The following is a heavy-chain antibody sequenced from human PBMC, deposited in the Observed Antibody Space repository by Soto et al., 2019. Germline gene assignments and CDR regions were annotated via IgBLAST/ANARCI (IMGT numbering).Heavy chain of an antibody. V-gene: IGHV3-48*01. CDR2: ISSSSSTI. Sequence: EVQLVESGGGLVRPGGSLRLSCAASGFTFSSYSMNWVRQAPGKGLEWVSYISSSSSTIYYADSVKGRFTISRDNAKNSLYLQMNSLRAEDTAVYYCARVDQPDWIFGVVIIGGFDYWGQGTLVTVSS. J-gene: IGHJ4*02. CDR3: ARVDQPDWIFGVVIIGGFDY. D-gene: IGHD3-3*01. CDR1: GFTFSSYS.